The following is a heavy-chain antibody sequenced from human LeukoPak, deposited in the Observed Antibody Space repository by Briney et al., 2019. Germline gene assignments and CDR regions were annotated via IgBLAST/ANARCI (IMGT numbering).Heavy chain of an antibody. V-gene: IGHV1-18*04. CDR2: ISAYNGNT. J-gene: IGHJ4*02. Sequence: ASVKVSCKASGYTFTGYYMHWVRQAPGQGLEWMGWISAYNGNTNYAQKLQGRVTMTTDTSTSTAYMELRSLRSDDTAVYYCARDRATMVRGVPDYWGQGTLVTVSS. D-gene: IGHD3-10*01. CDR3: ARDRATMVRGVPDY. CDR1: GYTFTGYY.